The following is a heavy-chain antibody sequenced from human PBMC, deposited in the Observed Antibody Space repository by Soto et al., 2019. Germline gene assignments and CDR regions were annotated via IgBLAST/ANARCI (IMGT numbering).Heavy chain of an antibody. CDR2: INAGYGNT. J-gene: IGHJ3*02. CDR3: ARDIGPRAFDI. CDR1: GYTFSSYA. V-gene: IGHV1-3*01. D-gene: IGHD3-16*02. Sequence: QVQLVQAGAEVKKPGASVKVSCKASGYTFSSYAMHWVRQAPGQRLEWMGWINAGYGNTKYSQKFQGRVTITRDTSASTAYMELSSLRSKDTAVYYCARDIGPRAFDIWGQGTMVTVSS.